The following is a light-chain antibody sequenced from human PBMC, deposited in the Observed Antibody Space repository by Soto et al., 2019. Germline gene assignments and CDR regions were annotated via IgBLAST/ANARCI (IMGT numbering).Light chain of an antibody. CDR1: QSISSSQ. CDR2: GAS. Sequence: EIVLTQSPCPLSLSPAARDTLTCRARQSISSSQLAWYQQRPGQAPRLLIYGASSRATGIPDRFRGSGSGTEFVLTISRLVPEDFAVYYCQHYGSSVPITFGHGTKVDIK. V-gene: IGKV3-20*01. CDR3: QHYGSSVPIT. J-gene: IGKJ3*01.